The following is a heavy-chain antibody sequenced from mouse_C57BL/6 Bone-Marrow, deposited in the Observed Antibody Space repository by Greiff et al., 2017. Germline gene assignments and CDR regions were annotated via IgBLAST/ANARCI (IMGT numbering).Heavy chain of an antibody. CDR3: ASLYYDYHWYFDV. Sequence: EVMLVESGGGLVKPGGSLKLSCAASGFTFSSYAMSWVRQTPEKRLEWVATISDGGSYTYYPDNVKGRFTISRDNAKNNLYLQMSHLKSEDTAMYYCASLYYDYHWYFDVWGTGTTVTVSS. CDR1: GFTFSSYA. V-gene: IGHV5-4*03. J-gene: IGHJ1*03. CDR2: ISDGGSYT. D-gene: IGHD2-4*01.